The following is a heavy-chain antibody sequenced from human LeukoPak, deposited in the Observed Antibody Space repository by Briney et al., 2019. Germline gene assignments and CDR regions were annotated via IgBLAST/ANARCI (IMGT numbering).Heavy chain of an antibody. CDR3: AKGTDISGFLRGDY. J-gene: IGHJ4*02. CDR2: IRCDGSNT. CDR1: GFTFSSHA. D-gene: IGHD3-22*01. V-gene: IGHV3-33*06. Sequence: GRSLRLSCAASGFTFSSHAMHWVRQAPGKGLEWVAVIRCDGSNTYYADSVKGRSTISRDNSNNTLYLQMNSLRADDRAVYYCAKGTDISGFLRGDYSGEGALVTVSP.